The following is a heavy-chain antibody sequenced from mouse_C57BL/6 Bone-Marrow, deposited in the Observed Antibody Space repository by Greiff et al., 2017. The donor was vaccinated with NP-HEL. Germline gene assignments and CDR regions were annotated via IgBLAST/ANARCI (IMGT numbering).Heavy chain of an antibody. D-gene: IGHD1-1*01. V-gene: IGHV1-69*01. Sequence: QVQLKQPGAELVMPGASVKLSCKASGYTFTSYWMHWVKQRPGQGLEWIGEIDPSDSYTNYNQKFKGKATLTADKSSSTAYMELRSLTSEDSAVYFCARSGYYGRGYAMDYWGQGTSVTVSS. CDR3: ARSGYYGRGYAMDY. CDR1: GYTFTSYW. CDR2: IDPSDSYT. J-gene: IGHJ4*01.